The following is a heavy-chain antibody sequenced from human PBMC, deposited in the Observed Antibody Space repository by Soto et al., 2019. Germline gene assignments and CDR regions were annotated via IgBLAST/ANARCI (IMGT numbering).Heavy chain of an antibody. CDR2: IKDSGKSK. J-gene: IGHJ4*02. CDR1: GFTFSSYG. D-gene: IGHD6-13*01. CDR3: VKGGASYTSCWYAN. V-gene: IGHV3-23*01. Sequence: GGSLRLSCAASGFTFSSYGMHWVRQAPGKGLEWVSTIKDSGKSKFYLDSVRGRFTISRDNSKDILYLQMTSLRVEDTALYHCVKGGASYTSCWYANWGQGILVTVSS.